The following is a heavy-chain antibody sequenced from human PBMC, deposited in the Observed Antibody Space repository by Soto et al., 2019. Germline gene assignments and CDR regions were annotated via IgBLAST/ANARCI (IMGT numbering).Heavy chain of an antibody. V-gene: IGHV4-34*01. D-gene: IGHD6-13*01. CDR3: ARVMAAAGGGDI. J-gene: IGHJ3*02. CDR2: INHSGST. Sequence: QVQLQQWGAGLLKPSETLSLTCAVYGGSFSGYYWSWIRQPPGKGLEWIGEINHSGSTNYNPSLKSRVTISVDTSKNQFSLNLSSVTAADTAEYYCARVMAAAGGGDIWGQGTMVTVSS. CDR1: GGSFSGYY.